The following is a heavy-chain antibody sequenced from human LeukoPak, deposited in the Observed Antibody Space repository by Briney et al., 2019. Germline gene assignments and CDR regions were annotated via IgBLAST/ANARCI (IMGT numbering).Heavy chain of an antibody. V-gene: IGHV3-23*01. J-gene: IGHJ4*02. CDR1: GFTFSNYA. Sequence: GRSLRLSCAASGFTFSNYAMHWVRQAPGKGLEWVSAISGSGGSTYYADSVKGRFTISRDNSKNTLYLQMNSLRAEDTAVYYCAKAQWHYFDYWGQGTLVTVSS. D-gene: IGHD6-19*01. CDR2: ISGSGGST. CDR3: AKAQWHYFDY.